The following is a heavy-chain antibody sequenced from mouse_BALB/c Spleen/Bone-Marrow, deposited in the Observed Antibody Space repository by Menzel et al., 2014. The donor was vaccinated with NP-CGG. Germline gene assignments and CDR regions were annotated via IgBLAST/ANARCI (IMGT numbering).Heavy chain of an antibody. CDR1: GFDFSRYW. D-gene: IGHD1-1*01. Sequence: ESGGGLVQPGGSLKLSRAASGFDFSRYWMSWVRQAPGKGLEWIGEINPDSSTINYTPSLKDKFIISRDNAKNTLYLQMSKVRSEDTALYYCARLGYYGAMDYWGQGTSVTVSS. J-gene: IGHJ4*01. CDR2: INPDSSTI. V-gene: IGHV4-1*02. CDR3: ARLGYYGAMDY.